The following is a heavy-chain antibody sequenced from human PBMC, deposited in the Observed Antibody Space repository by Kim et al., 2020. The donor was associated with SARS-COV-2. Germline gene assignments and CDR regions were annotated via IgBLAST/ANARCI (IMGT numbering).Heavy chain of an antibody. Sequence: ASVKVSCKASGYTFTSYDINWVRQATGQGLEWMGWMNPNSGNTGYAQKFQGRVTMTRNTSISTAYMELSSLRSEDTAVYYCARGGRGVIISYYYYYYGMDVWGQGTTVTVSS. CDR3: ARGGRGVIISYYYYYYGMDV. CDR1: GYTFTSYD. D-gene: IGHD3-10*01. V-gene: IGHV1-8*01. J-gene: IGHJ6*02. CDR2: MNPNSGNT.